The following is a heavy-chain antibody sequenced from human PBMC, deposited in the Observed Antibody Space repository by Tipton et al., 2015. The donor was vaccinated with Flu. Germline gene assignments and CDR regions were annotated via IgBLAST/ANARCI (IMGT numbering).Heavy chain of an antibody. CDR2: ISSSSNYI. V-gene: IGHV3-21*01. CDR3: ARIAQNWGRYFDY. J-gene: IGHJ4*02. CDR1: GFTLISHS. D-gene: IGHD7-27*01. Sequence: SLRLSCVASGFTLISHSMSWVRQAPGKGLEWVSSISSSSNYIYYADSVKGRFTVSRDNAKNSLYLQMNSLSAEDTAVYYCARIAQNWGRYFDYWGQGTLVTVSS.